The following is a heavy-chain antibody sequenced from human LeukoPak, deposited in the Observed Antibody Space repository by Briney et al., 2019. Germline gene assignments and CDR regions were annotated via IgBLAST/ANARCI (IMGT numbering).Heavy chain of an antibody. Sequence: GGSLRLSCAASGFTFRGYVMSWVRQAPGKGLEWVSGISGSGSVSYYADSVKGRFTISRDNAKNSLYLQMNSLRDEDTAVYYCAHFGYSYGYDYYYYGMDVWGQGTTVTLS. V-gene: IGHV3-23*01. CDR1: GFTFRGYV. J-gene: IGHJ6*02. CDR2: ISGSGSVS. CDR3: AHFGYSYGYDYYYYGMDV. D-gene: IGHD5-18*01.